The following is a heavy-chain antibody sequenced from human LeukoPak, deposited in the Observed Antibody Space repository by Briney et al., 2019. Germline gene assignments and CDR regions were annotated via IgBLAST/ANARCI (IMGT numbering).Heavy chain of an antibody. J-gene: IGHJ5*01. CDR1: GFTSSSFW. Sequence: PGGSLRLSCVASGFTSSSFWLTWVRQAPGKGLEWVANIKQDGSEKYYVDPVKGRFTISRDNAKNSLYLQMNNLRAEDTAVYYCVRDIDESSGYFDFWGQGTMVAVSS. CDR2: IKQDGSEK. D-gene: IGHD3-22*01. V-gene: IGHV3-7*01. CDR3: VRDIDESSGYFDF.